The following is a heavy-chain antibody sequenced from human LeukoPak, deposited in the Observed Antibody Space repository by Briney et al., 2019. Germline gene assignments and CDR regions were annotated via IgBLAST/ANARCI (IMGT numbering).Heavy chain of an antibody. Sequence: PGGSLRLSCAASGFTFSSYSMNWVRQAPGKGLEWVSSISSSSSYIYYADSVKGRFTISRDNAKNSLYLQMNSLRAEDTAVYYRARAAVAEPYYYYGMDVWGKGTTVTVSS. V-gene: IGHV3-21*01. CDR2: ISSSSSYI. J-gene: IGHJ6*04. CDR1: GFTFSSYS. CDR3: ARAAVAEPYYYYGMDV. D-gene: IGHD6-19*01.